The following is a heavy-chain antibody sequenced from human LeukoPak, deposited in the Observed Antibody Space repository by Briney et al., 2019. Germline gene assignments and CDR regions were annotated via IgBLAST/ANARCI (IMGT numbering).Heavy chain of an antibody. CDR1: GGSISSTNW. CDR3: ARVAGIGNCGGSSCFPFDC. D-gene: IGHD2-15*01. Sequence: PSGTLSLTCAVSGGSISSTNWWSWVRQPPGKGLEWIGEIYHSGSTNYNPSLKSRLIISVDKSKNQFSLKLSSVTAADTAVYYCARVAGIGNCGGSSCFPFDCWGQGTLVTVSS. CDR2: IYHSGST. V-gene: IGHV4-4*02. J-gene: IGHJ4*02.